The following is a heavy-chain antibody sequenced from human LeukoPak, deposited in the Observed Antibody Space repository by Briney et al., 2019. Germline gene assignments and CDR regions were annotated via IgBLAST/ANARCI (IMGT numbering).Heavy chain of an antibody. CDR3: ARHGGHSGFDPYDY. J-gene: IGHJ4*02. V-gene: IGHV4-38-2*01. CDR2: IYHSGST. CDR1: GYSISSGYY. D-gene: IGHD5-12*01. Sequence: PSETLSLTCAVSGYSISSGYYWAWSRQPPGKGSEWIGSIYHSGSTYYKPSLKSRVTISVDTSKNQFSLKVNSVTAADTAVYYCARHGGHSGFDPYDYWGQGTLITVSS.